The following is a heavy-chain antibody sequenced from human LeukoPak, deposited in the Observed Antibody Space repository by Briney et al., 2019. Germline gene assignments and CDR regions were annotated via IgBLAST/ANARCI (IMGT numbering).Heavy chain of an antibody. D-gene: IGHD6-19*01. Sequence: SETLSLACTVSGGSISSYYWSWIRQPPGKVLEWIGYIYYSGSTNYNPSLKSRVTISVDTSKNQFSLKLSSVTAADTAVYYCARTRGSGWPYYYYGMDVWGQGTTVTVSS. J-gene: IGHJ6*02. CDR2: IYYSGST. CDR3: ARTRGSGWPYYYYGMDV. CDR1: GGSISSYY. V-gene: IGHV4-59*08.